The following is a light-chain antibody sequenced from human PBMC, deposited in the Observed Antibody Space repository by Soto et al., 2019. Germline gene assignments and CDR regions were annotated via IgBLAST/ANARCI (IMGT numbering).Light chain of an antibody. CDR2: DVF. CDR3: QQYHSFSFT. V-gene: IGKV1-5*01. CDR1: QSITYW. Sequence: DIQMTQSPSSLSASVGDRVTITCRASQSITYWLAWYQQKPGRAPKLLIYDVFNLQSGVPSSFCGSGSGTEFTLTISSLQPDDSATYYCQQYHSFSFTFXKGTKVDIK. J-gene: IGKJ2*01.